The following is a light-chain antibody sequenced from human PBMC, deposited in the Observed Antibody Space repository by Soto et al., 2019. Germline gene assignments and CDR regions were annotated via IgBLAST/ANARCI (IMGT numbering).Light chain of an antibody. CDR1: SSDIGGYNY. V-gene: IGLV2-14*01. J-gene: IGLJ2*01. CDR2: EVT. CDR3: SSKRSSSPLV. Sequence: QSALTQPSSVAGYPGKSITISCTGTSSDIGGYNYVSWYQQHPGKAPKLMIYEVTNRPSGVSRCFSGSKSGNTASLTISGLQAEDESDYFCSSKRSSSPLVFGGGTKLTFL.